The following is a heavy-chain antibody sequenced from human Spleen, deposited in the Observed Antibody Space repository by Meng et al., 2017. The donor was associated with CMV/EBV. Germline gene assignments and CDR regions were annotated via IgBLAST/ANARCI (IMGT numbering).Heavy chain of an antibody. CDR2: LYYSGNT. CDR1: GGSISSGDYY. CDR3: ARGSWWFDP. V-gene: IGHV4-30-4*08. Sequence: LPCPVSGGSISSGDYYWSWIRQPPGKGLEWIGYLYYSGNTWYHPSLKSRVSISVDTSRNHFSLTLSSVTAADTAVYYCARGSWWFDPWGQGTLVTVSS. J-gene: IGHJ5*02.